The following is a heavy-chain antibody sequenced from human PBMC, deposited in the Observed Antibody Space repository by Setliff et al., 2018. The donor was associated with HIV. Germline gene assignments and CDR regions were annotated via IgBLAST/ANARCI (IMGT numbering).Heavy chain of an antibody. V-gene: IGHV1-69*05. Sequence: SVKVSCKASGGTFSSHSITWVRQAPGQGLEWMGGIIPISGTVNYAQKFWGRVTITTHESTSTAYMELSSLRSEDTAVYYCARDFGGYCSSMSCPGLFDPWGQGTLVTVSS. D-gene: IGHD2-2*01. CDR1: GGTFSSHS. CDR3: ARDFGGYCSSMSCPGLFDP. J-gene: IGHJ5*02. CDR2: IIPISGTV.